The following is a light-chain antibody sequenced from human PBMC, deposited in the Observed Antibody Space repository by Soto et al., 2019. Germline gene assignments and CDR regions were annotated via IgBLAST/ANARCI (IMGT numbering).Light chain of an antibody. J-gene: IGKJ1*01. CDR1: QSISSW. V-gene: IGKV1-5*03. CDR2: KAS. CDR3: QQYSTYWT. Sequence: DIQMTQSPSTLAAFVGDRVTITCRASQSISSWLAWYQQKPGKAPKILIYKASSLDSGVPSRFNDSGSGTEFTLSISSLHPEDVATYYCQQYSTYWTFGQRTQVQIK.